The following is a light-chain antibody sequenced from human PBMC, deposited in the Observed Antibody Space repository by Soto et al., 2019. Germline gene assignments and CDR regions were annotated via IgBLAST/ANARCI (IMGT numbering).Light chain of an antibody. J-gene: IGLJ2*01. V-gene: IGLV2-14*03. CDR2: DVI. CDR1: SSDIGRYNY. Sequence: QSVLTQPASVSGSPGQSITISCTGTSSDIGRYNYVSWYQQHPGTAPKLLVYDVINRPSGVSNRFSGSKSGITASLTISGLQAEDEADYYCSSYSSTSTVIFGGGTKLTVL. CDR3: SSYSSTSTVI.